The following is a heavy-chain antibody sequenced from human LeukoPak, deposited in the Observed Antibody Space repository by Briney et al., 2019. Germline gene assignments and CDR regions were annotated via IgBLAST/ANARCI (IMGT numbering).Heavy chain of an antibody. CDR2: IRSKVYGGTT. D-gene: IGHD4-23*01. CDR1: GFTFGDYV. J-gene: IGHJ4*02. Sequence: GGSLRLSCRASGFTFGDYVMTWVRRAPGKGLEWVGFIRSKVYGGTTEYAASVKGRFIISRDDSKSIAYLQMNSLKTEDTAVYYCTTWRTVVTPWVYWGQGTLVTVSS. CDR3: TTWRTVVTPWVY. V-gene: IGHV3-49*04.